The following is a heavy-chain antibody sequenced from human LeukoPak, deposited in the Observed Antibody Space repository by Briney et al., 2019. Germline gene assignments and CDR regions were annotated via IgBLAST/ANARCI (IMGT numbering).Heavy chain of an antibody. Sequence: GESLKISCKGSGYSFTSYWIGWVRQMPGKGLEWMGIIYPGDSDTRYSPSFQGQVTISADKSISTAYLQWSSLKASDTAMYYCAREGPHTARLAPFDYWGQGTLVTVSS. CDR3: AREGPHTARLAPFDY. V-gene: IGHV5-51*01. D-gene: IGHD5-18*01. J-gene: IGHJ4*02. CDR2: IYPGDSDT. CDR1: GYSFTSYW.